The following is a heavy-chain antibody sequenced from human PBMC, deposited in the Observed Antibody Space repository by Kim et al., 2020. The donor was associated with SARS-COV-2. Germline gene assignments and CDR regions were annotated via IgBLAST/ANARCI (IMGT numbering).Heavy chain of an antibody. CDR3: AKEGGYSYGSFDY. V-gene: IGHV3-30*18. CDR2: ISYDGSNK. Sequence: GGSLRLSCAASGFTFSSYGMHWVRQAPGKGLEWVAVISYDGSNKYYADSVKGRFNISRDNSKNTLYLQMNSLRAEDTAVYYCAKEGGYSYGSFDYWGQGTLVTVSS. D-gene: IGHD5-18*01. J-gene: IGHJ4*02. CDR1: GFTFSSYG.